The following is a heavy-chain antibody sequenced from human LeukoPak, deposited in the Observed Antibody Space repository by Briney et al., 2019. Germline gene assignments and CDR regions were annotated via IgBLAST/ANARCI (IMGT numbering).Heavy chain of an antibody. J-gene: IGHJ4*02. Sequence: SETLSLTCAVYGGSFSGYYWSWIRQPPGKGLEWIGEINHSGSTNYNPSLKSRVTISVDTSKNQFSLKLSSVTAADMAVYYRARGMYSSSWYSFDYWGQGTLVTVSS. CDR2: INHSGST. CDR3: ARGMYSSSWYSFDY. V-gene: IGHV4-34*01. CDR1: GGSFSGYY. D-gene: IGHD6-13*01.